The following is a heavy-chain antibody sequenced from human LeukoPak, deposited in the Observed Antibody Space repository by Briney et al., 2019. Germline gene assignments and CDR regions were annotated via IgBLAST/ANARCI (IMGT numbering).Heavy chain of an antibody. J-gene: IGHJ4*02. Sequence: PSETLSLTCTVSGGSISSGDYYWSWIRQPLGKGLEWIGYIYYSGSTYYNPSLKSRVTISVDMSKNQFSPKLSSVTAADTAVYYCAREWTHGSGGSCYDYWGQGTLVTVSS. CDR1: GGSISSGDYY. CDR3: AREWTHGSGGSCYDY. CDR2: IYYSGST. V-gene: IGHV4-30-4*08. D-gene: IGHD2-15*01.